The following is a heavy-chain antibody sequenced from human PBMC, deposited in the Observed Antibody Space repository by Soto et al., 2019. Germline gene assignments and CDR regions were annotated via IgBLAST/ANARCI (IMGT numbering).Heavy chain of an antibody. CDR2: ISAYNGNT. J-gene: IGHJ4*02. CDR1: GYTFTSYG. CDR3: ARGHLEYCGGDCSAADFDY. V-gene: IGHV1-18*01. Sequence: ASVKVSCKASGYTFTSYGISWVRQAPGQGLEWMGWISAYNGNTNYAQKLQGRVTMTTDTSTSTAYMELRSLRSDDTAVYYCARGHLEYCGGDCSAADFDYRGQGTLVTVSS. D-gene: IGHD2-21*02.